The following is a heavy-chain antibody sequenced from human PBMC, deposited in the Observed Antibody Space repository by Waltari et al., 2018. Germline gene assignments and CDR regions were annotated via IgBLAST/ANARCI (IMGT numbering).Heavy chain of an antibody. CDR2: IYYSGST. Sequence: QVQLQESGPGLVKPSETLSLTCTVSGGSISSYSWSWIRQPPGKGLEWIGDIYYSGSTNKHPSLRSGVTISVDTSKNQFSLKLSSVTAADTAVYYCAVVDTAMLYFDYWGQGTLVTVSS. D-gene: IGHD5-18*01. CDR3: AVVDTAMLYFDY. V-gene: IGHV4-59*08. CDR1: GGSISSYS. J-gene: IGHJ4*02.